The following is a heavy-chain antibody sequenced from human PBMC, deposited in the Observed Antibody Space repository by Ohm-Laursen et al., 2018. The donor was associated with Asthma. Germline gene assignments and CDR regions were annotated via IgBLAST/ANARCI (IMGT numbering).Heavy chain of an antibody. Sequence: SLRLSCSASGFTFSSYSMNWVRQAPGKGLEWVSSISSSSSYIYYADSVKGRFTISRDNAKNSLYLQMNSLRAEDTAVYYCARDSPSVEMATTDFDYWGQGTLVTVSS. V-gene: IGHV3-21*01. CDR1: GFTFSSYS. D-gene: IGHD5-24*01. CDR2: ISSSSSYI. CDR3: ARDSPSVEMATTDFDY. J-gene: IGHJ4*02.